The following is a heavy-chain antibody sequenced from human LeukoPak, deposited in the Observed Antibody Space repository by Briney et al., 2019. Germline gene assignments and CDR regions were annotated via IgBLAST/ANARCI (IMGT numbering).Heavy chain of an antibody. CDR3: ASTRSHSSSTISNWFDP. D-gene: IGHD6-6*01. V-gene: IGHV1-69*05. CDR1: GGTFSSYA. CDR2: IIPIFGTA. Sequence: RASVTVSFKASGGTFSSYAISWVRQAPGQGVEWMGGIIPIFGTANYAQKFQGRVTITTDESTSTAYMELSSLRSEDTAVYYCASTRSHSSSTISNWFDPWGQGTLVTVSS. J-gene: IGHJ5*02.